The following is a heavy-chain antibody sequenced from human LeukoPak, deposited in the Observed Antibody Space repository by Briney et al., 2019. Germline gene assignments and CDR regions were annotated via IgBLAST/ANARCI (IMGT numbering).Heavy chain of an antibody. V-gene: IGHV1-18*01. CDR3: ARDPIYSYDQTDAFDI. CDR1: GYTFTRYA. Sequence: GSSVKVSCKASGYTFTRYAISWVREAPGQGLEWMGWISAYSGNTNYAQKLQGRVTMTTDTSTSTAYMELRSLRSDDTAVYYCARDPIYSYDQTDAFDIWGQGTVVTVSS. CDR2: ISAYSGNT. J-gene: IGHJ3*02. D-gene: IGHD5-18*01.